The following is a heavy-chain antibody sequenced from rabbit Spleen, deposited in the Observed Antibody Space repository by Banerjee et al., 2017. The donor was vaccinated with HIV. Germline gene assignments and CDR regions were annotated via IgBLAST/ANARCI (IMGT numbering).Heavy chain of an antibody. D-gene: IGHD5-1*01. CDR1: GFSFSNKAV. CDR2: INAVTGKA. J-gene: IGHJ4*01. Sequence: QEQLVESGGGLVQPEGSLTLTCKASGFSFSNKAVMCWVRQAPGKGLEWIACINAVTGKAVYASWAKGRFTFSRTSSTTVTLQMTSLTVADTATYFCATVYFGGRGIKLWGPGTLVTVS. CDR3: ATVYFGGRGIKL. V-gene: IGHV1S45*01.